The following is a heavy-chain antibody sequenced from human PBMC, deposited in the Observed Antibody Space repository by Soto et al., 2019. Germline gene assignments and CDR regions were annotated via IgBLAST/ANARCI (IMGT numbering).Heavy chain of an antibody. J-gene: IGHJ5*02. D-gene: IGHD3-10*01. CDR2: ISSSSSTI. CDR1: GFTFSTYS. CDR3: ARGLGSNWFDP. V-gene: IGHV3-48*01. Sequence: GGSLRLSCAASGFTFSTYSMNWVRQAPGKGLEWVSYISSSSSTIFYTDSVKGRFTVSRDNAKNTLYLQMDSLRAEDTAVYYCARGLGSNWFDPWGQGTLVTVSS.